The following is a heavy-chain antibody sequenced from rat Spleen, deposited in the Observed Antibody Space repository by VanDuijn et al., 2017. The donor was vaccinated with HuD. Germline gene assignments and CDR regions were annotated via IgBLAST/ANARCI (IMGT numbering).Heavy chain of an antibody. CDR2: INSAGNT. CDR1: GYSITTAYR. CDR3: ARSDGVHYYLPFAD. Sequence: EVQLQESGPGLVKPSQSLSLTCSVTGYSITTAYRWNWIRKFPGSKLEWMGHINSAGNTNYNPSLKSRISITRDTSKNQFFLQVNSVSSEDTATYYCARSDGVHYYLPFADWGQGTLVTVSS. D-gene: IGHD1-1*01. J-gene: IGHJ3*01. V-gene: IGHV3-3*01.